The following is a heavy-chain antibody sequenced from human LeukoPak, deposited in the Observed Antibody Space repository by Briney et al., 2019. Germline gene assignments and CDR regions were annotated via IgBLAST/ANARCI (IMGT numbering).Heavy chain of an antibody. J-gene: IGHJ3*02. CDR2: INPNSGGT. CDR1: GYTFTGYY. Sequence: ASVKVSCKASGYTFTGYYMHWVRQAPGQGLEWMGWINPNSGGTNYAQKFQGRVTMTRDTSISTAYMELSRLRSDDTAVYYCARTRELLDDAFDIWGQGQWSPSLQ. CDR3: ARTRELLDDAFDI. V-gene: IGHV1-2*02. D-gene: IGHD1-26*01.